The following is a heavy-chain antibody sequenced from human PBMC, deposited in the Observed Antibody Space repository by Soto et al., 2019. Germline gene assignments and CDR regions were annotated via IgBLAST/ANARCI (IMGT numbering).Heavy chain of an antibody. Sequence: EGQLVESGGGLVNPGGSLRLSCAASGFTFTSFSMNWVRQAPGKGLEWVSSISLSSYNIIYADSVKDRFTISRDNAKNSLYLQMNSLRAEDTAVYYCARVISCSGGTCSSHYYYYGMDVWGQGTTVTVSS. CDR3: ARVISCSGGTCSSHYYYYGMDV. J-gene: IGHJ6*02. D-gene: IGHD2-15*01. CDR1: GFTFTSFS. CDR2: ISLSSYNI. V-gene: IGHV3-21*02.